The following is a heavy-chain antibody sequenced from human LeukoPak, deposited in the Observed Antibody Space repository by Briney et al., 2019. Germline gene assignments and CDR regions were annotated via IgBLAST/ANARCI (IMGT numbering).Heavy chain of an antibody. D-gene: IGHD5/OR15-5a*01. CDR3: ARATLYDYYFNY. Sequence: ASVKVSCKASGYTFTSYYMHWVRQAPGQGLEWMGIINPSSGSTSYAQKFQGRVTLTRDTSTSTVYMELSSLRSEDTAVYYCARATLYDYYFNYWGQGTLVTVSS. V-gene: IGHV1-46*01. CDR2: INPSSGST. CDR1: GYTFTSYY. J-gene: IGHJ4*02.